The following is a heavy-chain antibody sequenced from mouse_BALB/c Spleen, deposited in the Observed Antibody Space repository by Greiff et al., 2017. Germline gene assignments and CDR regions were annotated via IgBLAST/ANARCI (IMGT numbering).Heavy chain of an antibody. V-gene: IGHV1-69*02. CDR3: ARETARAFAY. CDR1: GYTFTSYW. CDR2: IDPSDSYT. Sequence: QVQLQQSGAELVKPGASVKLSCKASGYTFTSYWMHWVKQRPGQGLEWIGEIDPSDSYTNYNQKFKGKATLTVDKSSSTAYMQLSSLTSEDSAVYYCARETARAFAYWGQGTLVTVSA. J-gene: IGHJ3*01. D-gene: IGHD3-2*01.